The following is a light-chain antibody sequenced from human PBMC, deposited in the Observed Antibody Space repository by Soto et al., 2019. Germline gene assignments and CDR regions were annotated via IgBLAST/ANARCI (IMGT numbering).Light chain of an antibody. J-gene: IGLJ1*01. CDR3: SSYTSSSLYV. Sequence: QSALTQPASVSGSPGQSITISCTGTSSDVGGYNYVSWYQQHPGKAPKLMIYDVSNRPSGVSNRFSGSKSGNTASLTISGLQAEDEAAYSCSSYTSSSLYVFGTGTKVTVL. CDR2: DVS. V-gene: IGLV2-14*01. CDR1: SSDVGGYNY.